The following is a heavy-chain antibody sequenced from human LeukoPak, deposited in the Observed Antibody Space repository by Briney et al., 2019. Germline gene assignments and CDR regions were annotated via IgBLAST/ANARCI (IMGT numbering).Heavy chain of an antibody. J-gene: IGHJ4*02. Sequence: KPSETLSLTCTVSGGSISSYYWSWIRQPPGKGLEWIGYIYYSGSTNYNPSLKSRVTISLDTSKNQFSLKLSSVTAEDTAVYYCAKDWMAVADSYYFDYWGQGTLVTVSS. CDR3: AKDWMAVADSYYFDY. V-gene: IGHV4-59*01. D-gene: IGHD6-19*01. CDR1: GGSISSYY. CDR2: IYYSGST.